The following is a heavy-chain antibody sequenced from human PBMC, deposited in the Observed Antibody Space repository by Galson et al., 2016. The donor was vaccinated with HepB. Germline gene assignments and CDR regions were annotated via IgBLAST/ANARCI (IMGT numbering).Heavy chain of an antibody. J-gene: IGHJ1*01. V-gene: IGHV4-39*02. CDR3: ARDPAPGAASAGGVKYVQR. CDR1: GASINSFIHY. D-gene: IGHD2-8*02. Sequence: SETLSLTCSVSGASINSFIHYWSWIRQSPGKGLEWIGSIYHDGNTHYNSFLQSRFTISVDTSRSQFSPRLTFVTAADTAVYYCARDPAPGAASAGGVKYVQRWGQGTLVTVSS. CDR2: IYHDGNT.